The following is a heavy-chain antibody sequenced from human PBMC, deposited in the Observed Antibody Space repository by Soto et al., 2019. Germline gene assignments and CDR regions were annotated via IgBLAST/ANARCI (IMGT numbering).Heavy chain of an antibody. D-gene: IGHD6-13*01. Sequence: GGSLRLSCAASGFTFSDYYMSWIRQTPGKGLEWVSYISSSGSTIYYADSVKGRFTISRDNAKNSLYLQMNSLRAEDTAVYYCARAPIAAVPGPFDYWGQGTLVTVSS. CDR1: GFTFSDYY. CDR3: ARAPIAAVPGPFDY. J-gene: IGHJ4*02. CDR2: ISSSGSTI. V-gene: IGHV3-11*01.